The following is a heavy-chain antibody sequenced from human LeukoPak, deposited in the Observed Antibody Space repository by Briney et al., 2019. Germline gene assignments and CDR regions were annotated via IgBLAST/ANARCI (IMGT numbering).Heavy chain of an antibody. CDR1: GDSVSSNSAA. J-gene: IGHJ4*02. D-gene: IGHD6-13*01. CDR3: ASASALAAPYYFDY. CDR2: TYYRSKWYN. Sequence: SQTLSLTCAFSGDSVSSNSAAWNWIRQSPSRGLEWLGRTYYRSKWYNDYAVSVKSRITINPDTSKNQFSLQLNSVTPEDTAVYYCASASALAAPYYFDYWGQGTLVTVSS. V-gene: IGHV6-1*01.